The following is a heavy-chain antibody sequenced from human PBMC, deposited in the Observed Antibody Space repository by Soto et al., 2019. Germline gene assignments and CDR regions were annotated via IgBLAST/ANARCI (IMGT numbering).Heavy chain of an antibody. J-gene: IGHJ4*02. V-gene: IGHV3-9*01. CDR2: INWKSDI. D-gene: IGHD3-16*01. CDR1: GFTFDDNA. Sequence: GGSLRLSCAVSGFTFDDNAMHWVRQAPEKGLEWVSGINWKSDIGYADSLKGRFTISRDNAENSLYLQMNSLRAEDTALYYCAISQDRGGRTTFIYWGQGTQVTVYS. CDR3: AISQDRGGRTTFIY.